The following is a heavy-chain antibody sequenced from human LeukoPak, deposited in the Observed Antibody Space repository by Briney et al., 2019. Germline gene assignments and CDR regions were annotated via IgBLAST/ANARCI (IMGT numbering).Heavy chain of an antibody. CDR3: TTDLNDSSGYLFDY. V-gene: IGHV3-15*01. J-gene: IGHJ4*02. CDR2: IKSKTDGGTT. Sequence: GGSLRLSCAASGFTFSIAWMSWVRQAPGKGLEWVGRIKSKTDGGTTDYAAPVKGRFTISRDDSKTTLYLQMNSLKTEDTAVYYCTTDLNDSSGYLFDYWGQGTLVTVSS. CDR1: GFTFSIAW. D-gene: IGHD3-22*01.